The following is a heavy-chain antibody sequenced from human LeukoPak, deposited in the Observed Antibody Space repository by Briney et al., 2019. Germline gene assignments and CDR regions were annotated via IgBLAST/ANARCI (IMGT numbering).Heavy chain of an antibody. CDR3: ARVNEAVAGTDY. J-gene: IGHJ4*02. CDR1: GFTFNSYT. V-gene: IGHV3-21*01. D-gene: IGHD6-19*01. CDR2: ITSSGSYI. Sequence: PGGSLRLSCAASGFTFNSYTMNWVRQAPGKGLEWVSSITSSGSYIHYANSVKGRLTITRDNAKNSLSLQMNSLRAEDTAVYYCARVNEAVAGTDYWGQGTLVTVSS.